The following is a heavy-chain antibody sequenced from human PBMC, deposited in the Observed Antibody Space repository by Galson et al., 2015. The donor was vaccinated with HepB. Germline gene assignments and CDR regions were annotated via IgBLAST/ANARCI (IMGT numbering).Heavy chain of an antibody. CDR3: ARDLRGSGWYVDY. Sequence: SLRLSCAASGFTFSSYWMSWVRQAPGKGLEWVANIKQDGSEKYYVDSVKGRFTISRDYAKNSLYLQMNSLRAEETAVYYCARDLRGSGWYVDYWGQGTLVTVSS. CDR1: GFTFSSYW. V-gene: IGHV3-7*01. D-gene: IGHD6-19*01. J-gene: IGHJ4*02. CDR2: IKQDGSEK.